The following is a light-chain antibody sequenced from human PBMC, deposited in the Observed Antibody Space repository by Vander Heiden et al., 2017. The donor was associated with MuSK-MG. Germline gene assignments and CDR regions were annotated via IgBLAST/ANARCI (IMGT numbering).Light chain of an antibody. CDR1: QGISSY. J-gene: IGKJ2*01. CDR2: AAS. V-gene: IGKV1-8*01. CDR3: QQYDSYPPYT. Sequence: AIRMTQSPSSFSASTGDRVTITCRASQGISSYLAWYQQKPGKAPKLLIYAASTLHIGVPSRFSGSGYGTDFTLTISFLQSEDFAPYYCQQYDSYPPYTFGPGTKLEIK.